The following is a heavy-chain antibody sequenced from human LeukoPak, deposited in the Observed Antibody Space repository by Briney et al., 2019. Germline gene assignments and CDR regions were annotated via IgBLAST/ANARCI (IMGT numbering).Heavy chain of an antibody. CDR2: INHSGST. CDR1: GGSFSGYY. Sequence: SETLSLTCAVYGGSFSGYYWSWIRQPPGKGLEWIGEINHSGSTNYNPSLKSRVTISVDTSKNQFSLKLSSVTAANTAVYYCARDRPATYYFYMDVWGKGTTVTVSS. J-gene: IGHJ6*03. V-gene: IGHV4-34*01. CDR3: ARDRPATYYFYMDV. D-gene: IGHD2-2*01.